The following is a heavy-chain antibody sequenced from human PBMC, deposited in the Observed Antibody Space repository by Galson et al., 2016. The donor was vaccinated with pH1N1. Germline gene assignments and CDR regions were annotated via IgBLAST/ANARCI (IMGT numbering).Heavy chain of an antibody. J-gene: IGHJ4*02. CDR1: GFTFTSYW. V-gene: IGHV3-7*04. Sequence: SLRLSCAASGFTFTSYWMSWVRQTPWKGLEWVASIKQDGGEEYYVDSVEGRFTISRDNVKKSLYLQMNSLRVEDTAVYYCTRGFCVGPSCYKFDQWGQGTQVTVSS. CDR3: TRGFCVGPSCYKFDQ. D-gene: IGHD2-2*02. CDR2: IKQDGGEE.